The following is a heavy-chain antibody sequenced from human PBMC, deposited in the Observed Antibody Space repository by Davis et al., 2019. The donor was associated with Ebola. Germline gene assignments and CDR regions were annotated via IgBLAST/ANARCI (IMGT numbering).Heavy chain of an antibody. CDR3: TTGWKFDP. Sequence: GESLKISCVASGFTFSSAWMTWVRQAPGKGLEWVGRINSITDGGTTDYAAPVKGRFTISRDDSRGTLYLQMNSLKTEETAVYYCTTGWKFDPWGQGTLVTVSS. CDR2: INSITDGGTT. V-gene: IGHV3-15*01. D-gene: IGHD1-1*01. J-gene: IGHJ5*02. CDR1: GFTFSSAW.